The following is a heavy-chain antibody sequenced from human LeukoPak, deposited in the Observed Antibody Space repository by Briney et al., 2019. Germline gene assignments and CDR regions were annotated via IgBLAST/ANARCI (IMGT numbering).Heavy chain of an antibody. CDR3: ATSAVAQNLDS. J-gene: IGHJ4*02. D-gene: IGHD4-23*01. Sequence: ASVKVPCKVSGYTLTELSMHWVRQAPGKGLEWMAGFDPNDGETIFAQKFQGRVTMTAATSTDTAYMELSSLRSEDTAVYYCATSAVAQNLDSWGQGTLVTVSS. CDR2: FDPNDGET. V-gene: IGHV1-24*01. CDR1: GYTLTELS.